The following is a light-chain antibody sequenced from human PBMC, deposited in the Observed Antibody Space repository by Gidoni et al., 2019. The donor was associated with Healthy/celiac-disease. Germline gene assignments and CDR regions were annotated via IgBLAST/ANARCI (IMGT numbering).Light chain of an antibody. CDR2: DAS. CDR1: QSISSY. CDR3: QQSDSTPAT. V-gene: IGKV1-39*01. J-gene: IGKJ4*01. Sequence: DIQMTQPPSSLSASVGDRVTITCQASQSISSYLNWYQQKPGKAPKLLIDDASNLERGVPSRFSGSGSGTDFTLTISSLQPEDIATYYCQQSDSTPATFGGGTKVEIK.